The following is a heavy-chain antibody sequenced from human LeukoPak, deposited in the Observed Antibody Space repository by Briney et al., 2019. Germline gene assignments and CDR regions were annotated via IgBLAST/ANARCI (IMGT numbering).Heavy chain of an antibody. CDR2: ISAYNGST. CDR1: GYTFTSYG. CDR3: ARASYNWNYDHYDY. Sequence: ASVKVSCKASGYTFTSYGISWVRQAPGQGLERMGWISAYNGSTNYAQKLQGRVTMTTDTSTSTAYMELRSLRSDDTAVYYCARASYNWNYDHYDYWGQGTLVTVSS. V-gene: IGHV1-18*01. D-gene: IGHD1-7*01. J-gene: IGHJ4*02.